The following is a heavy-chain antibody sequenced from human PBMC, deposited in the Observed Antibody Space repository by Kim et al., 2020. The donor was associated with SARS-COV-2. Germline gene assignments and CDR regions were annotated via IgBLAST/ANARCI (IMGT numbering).Heavy chain of an antibody. CDR3: ACDSSGYYWLSDYYYYGMDV. D-gene: IGHD3-22*01. CDR2: ISGSGGST. V-gene: IGHV3-23*01. Sequence: GGSLRLSCAASGFTFSSYAMSWVRQAPGKGLEWVSAISGSGGSTYYADSVKGRFTISRDNSKNTLYLQMNSLRAEDTAVYYCACDSSGYYWLSDYYYYGMDVWGQGTTVTVSS. J-gene: IGHJ6*02. CDR1: GFTFSSYA.